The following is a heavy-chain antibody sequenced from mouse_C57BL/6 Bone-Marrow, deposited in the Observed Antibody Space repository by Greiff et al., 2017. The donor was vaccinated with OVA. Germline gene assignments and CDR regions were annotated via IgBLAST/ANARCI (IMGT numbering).Heavy chain of an antibody. CDR1: GYTFTDYN. CDR2: INPNNGGT. V-gene: IGHV1-22*01. CDR3: ARSYYGSSYYAMDY. J-gene: IGHJ4*01. D-gene: IGHD1-1*01. Sequence: EVQRVESGPELVKPGASVKMSCKASGYTFTDYNMHWVKQSHGKSLEWIGYINPNNGGTSYNQKFKGKATLTVNKSSSTAYMELRSLTSEDSAVYYCARSYYGSSYYAMDYGGQGTSVTVSS.